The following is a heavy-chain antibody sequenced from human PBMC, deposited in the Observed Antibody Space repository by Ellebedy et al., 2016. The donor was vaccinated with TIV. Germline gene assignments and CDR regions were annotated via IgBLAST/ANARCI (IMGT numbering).Heavy chain of an antibody. J-gene: IGHJ4*02. CDR3: ARGGYYYDSSGYMGY. CDR1: GFTFSSYA. CDR2: ISGSGGST. V-gene: IGHV3-23*01. Sequence: GESLKISXAASGFTFSSYAMSWVRQAPGKGLEWVSAISGSGGSTYYADSVKGRFTISRDNFKNTLYLQMNSLRAEDTAVYYCARGGYYYDSSGYMGYWGQGTLVTVSS. D-gene: IGHD3-22*01.